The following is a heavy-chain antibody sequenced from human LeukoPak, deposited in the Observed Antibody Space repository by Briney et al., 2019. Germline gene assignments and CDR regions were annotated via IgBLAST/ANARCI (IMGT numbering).Heavy chain of an antibody. V-gene: IGHV3-64*01. J-gene: IGHJ6*02. D-gene: IGHD4-23*01. CDR2: ISSNGGST. CDR3: ARSGGYYYYGMDV. CDR1: GFTFSSYA. Sequence: GGSLRLSCAASGFTFSSYAMHWVRQAPGKGLEYVSAISSNGGSTYYANSVKGRFTISGDNSKNTLYLQMGSLRAEDMAVYYCARSGGYYYYGMDVWGQGTTVTVSS.